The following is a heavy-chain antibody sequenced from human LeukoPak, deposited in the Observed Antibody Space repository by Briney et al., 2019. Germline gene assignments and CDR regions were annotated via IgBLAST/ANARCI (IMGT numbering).Heavy chain of an antibody. D-gene: IGHD1-26*01. J-gene: IGHJ4*02. Sequence: ASVKVSCKASGGTFSSYAISWVRQAPGKGLEWMGGFDPEDGETIYAQKFQGRVTMTEDTSTDTAYMELSSLRSEDTAVYYCSGSYYRNFDYWGQGTLVTVSS. V-gene: IGHV1-24*01. CDR3: SGSYYRNFDY. CDR2: FDPEDGET. CDR1: GGTFSSYA.